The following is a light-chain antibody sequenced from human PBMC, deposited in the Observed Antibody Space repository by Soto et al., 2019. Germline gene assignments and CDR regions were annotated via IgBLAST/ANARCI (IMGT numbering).Light chain of an antibody. CDR3: QQYGSSFTWT. J-gene: IGKJ1*01. Sequence: EIVLTQSPGTLSLSPGERATLSCRASQSASSTYLAWYQQKPGQAPRLLIYDASSRATGIPDRFSGSGSGTDFTLTISRLEPEDFAVYYCQQYGSSFTWTFGQGTKVEIK. CDR2: DAS. CDR1: QSASSTY. V-gene: IGKV3-20*01.